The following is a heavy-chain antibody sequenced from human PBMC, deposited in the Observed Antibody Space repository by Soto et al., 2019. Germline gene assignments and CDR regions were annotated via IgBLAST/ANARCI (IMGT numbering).Heavy chain of an antibody. CDR1: GFTFSSYG. J-gene: IGHJ4*02. D-gene: IGHD5-12*01. Sequence: GGSLRLSCAASGFTFSSYGIHWVRQAPGKGLEWVAVIWYGGSNKYYADSVKGRFTISRDNSKNTLYLQMNSLRAEDTAVYYCARDSFGLRSLMYYFDYWGQGTLVTVSS. V-gene: IGHV3-33*01. CDR2: IWYGGSNK. CDR3: ARDSFGLRSLMYYFDY.